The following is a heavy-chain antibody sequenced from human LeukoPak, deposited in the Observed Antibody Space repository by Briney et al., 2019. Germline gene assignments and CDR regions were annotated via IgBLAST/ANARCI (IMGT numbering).Heavy chain of an antibody. CDR2: IYYSGST. CDR3: ARGYSSSWYYPNFDY. Sequence: ASETLSLTCTVSGGSISSYYWSWIRQPPGKGLEWIGYIYYSGSTNYNPSLKSRVTISVDTSKNQFSLKLSSVTAADTAVYYCARGYSSSWYYPNFDYWGQGTLVTVSS. V-gene: IGHV4-59*01. D-gene: IGHD6-13*01. CDR1: GGSISSYY. J-gene: IGHJ4*02.